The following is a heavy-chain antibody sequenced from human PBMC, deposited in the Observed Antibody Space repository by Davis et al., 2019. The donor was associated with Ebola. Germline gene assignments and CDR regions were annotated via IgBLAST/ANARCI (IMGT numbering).Heavy chain of an antibody. CDR2: MFNGGST. J-gene: IGHJ4*02. D-gene: IGHD3/OR15-3a*01. CDR1: GGSISNYY. CDR3: ARGTGLVSDY. Sequence: GSLRLSCTVSGGSISNYYWTWIRQPPGKGLEWIGYMFNGGSTNYNPSLKSRVTISLDTSKNQFSLMLTSVTAADTAVYYCARGTGLVSDYWGQGTLVTVSS. V-gene: IGHV4-59*01.